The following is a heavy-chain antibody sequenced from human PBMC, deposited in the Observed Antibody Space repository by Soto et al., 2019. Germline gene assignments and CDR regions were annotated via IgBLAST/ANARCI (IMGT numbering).Heavy chain of an antibody. J-gene: IGHJ3*02. D-gene: IGHD2-2*01. V-gene: IGHV3-74*01. Sequence: EVQLVESGGGLVQPGGSLRLSCAVSGFTFSSYWMHWVRQAPGKGLVWVSRINSDGSSTSYADSVKGRFTISRDNAKNTLYLQMNSLRAEDTAVYYCARAGDQLISYAFDIWGQGTMVTVSS. CDR2: INSDGSST. CDR1: GFTFSSYW. CDR3: ARAGDQLISYAFDI.